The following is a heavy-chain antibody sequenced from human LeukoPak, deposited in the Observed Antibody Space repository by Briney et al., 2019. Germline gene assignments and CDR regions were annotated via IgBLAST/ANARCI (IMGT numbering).Heavy chain of an antibody. V-gene: IGHV3-30*02. D-gene: IGHD3-22*01. CDR3: AKAKDSSGYYRTAEYFQH. J-gene: IGHJ1*01. CDR2: IRYDGSNK. CDR1: GFTFSSYS. Sequence: PGGSLRLSCAASGFTFSSYSMHWVRQAPGKGLEWVAFIRYDGSNKYYADSVKGRFTISRDNSKNTLYLQMSSLRAEDTAVYYCAKAKDSSGYYRTAEYFQHWGQGTLVTVSS.